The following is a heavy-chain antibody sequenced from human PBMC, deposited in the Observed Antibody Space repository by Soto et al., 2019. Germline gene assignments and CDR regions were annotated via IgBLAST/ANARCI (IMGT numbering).Heavy chain of an antibody. Sequence: QVQLVESGGGVVQPGRSLRLSCAASGFTFSSYAMHWVRQAPGKGLEWVAVISYDGSNKYYADSVKGRFTISRDNSKNTVYLQMNSLRAEDTAVYYCARESHCISTRCYLYYYYYGMDVWGQGTTVTVSS. V-gene: IGHV3-30-3*01. D-gene: IGHD2-2*01. CDR1: GFTFSSYA. CDR3: ARESHCISTRCYLYYYYYGMDV. CDR2: ISYDGSNK. J-gene: IGHJ6*02.